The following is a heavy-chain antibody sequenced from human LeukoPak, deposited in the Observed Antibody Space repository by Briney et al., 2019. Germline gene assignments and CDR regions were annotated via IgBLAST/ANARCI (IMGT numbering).Heavy chain of an antibody. CDR3: ARGEVVPAAVT. D-gene: IGHD2-2*01. Sequence: PSETLPLTCTVSGGSISSGDYYWSWIRQPPGKGLEWIGYIYYSGSTYCNPSLKSRVTISVDTSKNQFSLKLSSVTAADTAVYYCARGEVVPAAVTWGQGTLVTVSS. CDR2: IYYSGST. J-gene: IGHJ5*02. CDR1: GGSISSGDYY. V-gene: IGHV4-30-4*08.